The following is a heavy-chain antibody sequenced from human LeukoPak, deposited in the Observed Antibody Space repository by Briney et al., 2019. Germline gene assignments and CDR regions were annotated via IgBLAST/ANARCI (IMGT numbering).Heavy chain of an antibody. CDR3: ARGGPNDFWSGYPDDAFDI. D-gene: IGHD3-3*01. CDR2: ISSSGSTI. CDR1: GFTFSDYY. Sequence: GGSLRLSCAASGFTFSDYYMSWIRQAPGKGLEWVSYISSSGSTIYYADSVKGRFTISRDNAKNSLYLQMNSLRAEDTAVYYCARGGPNDFWSGYPDDAFDIWGQGTKVIVSS. V-gene: IGHV3-11*01. J-gene: IGHJ3*02.